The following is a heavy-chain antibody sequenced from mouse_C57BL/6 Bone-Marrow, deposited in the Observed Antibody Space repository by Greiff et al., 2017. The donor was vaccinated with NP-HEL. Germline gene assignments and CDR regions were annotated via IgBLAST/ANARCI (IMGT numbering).Heavy chain of an antibody. D-gene: IGHD1-1*01. Sequence: EVKLVESGGGLVQSGRSLRLSCATSGFTFSDLYMEWVRQAPGKGLEWIAASRNKANDYTTEYSASVKGRFIVSRDTSQSILYLQMNALRAEDTAIYYCARDANYGGWYFDVWGTGTTVTVSS. CDR3: ARDANYGGWYFDV. V-gene: IGHV7-1*01. J-gene: IGHJ1*03. CDR2: SRNKANDYTT. CDR1: GFTFSDLY.